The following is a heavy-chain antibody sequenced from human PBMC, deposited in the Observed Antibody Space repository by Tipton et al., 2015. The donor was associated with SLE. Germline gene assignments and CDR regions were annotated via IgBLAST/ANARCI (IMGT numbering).Heavy chain of an antibody. Sequence: VQLVQSGAEVKKPGESLKISCKGSGYSFTSYWIGWVRQMPGKGLAWMGIIYPGDSDTRYSPSFQGQVTIPADKSISTAYLQWSSLKASDTAMYYCARATVVTPNWDYFDYWGQGTLVTVSS. CDR3: ARATVVTPNWDYFDY. CDR2: IYPGDSDT. CDR1: GYSFTSYW. V-gene: IGHV5-51*03. D-gene: IGHD4-23*01. J-gene: IGHJ4*02.